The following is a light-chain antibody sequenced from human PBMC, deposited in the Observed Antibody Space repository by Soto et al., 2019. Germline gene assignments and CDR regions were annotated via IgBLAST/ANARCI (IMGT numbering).Light chain of an antibody. J-gene: IGKJ5*01. CDR2: AAS. V-gene: IGKV1-9*01. CDR3: QQLNSYPRGT. CDR1: QGISSY. Sequence: HLTQSPASLSTSVGVRVSIPCRASQGISSYLAWYQQKPGKAPKLLIYAASTLQSGVPSRFSGSGSGTDFTLTISSLQPEDFATYYCQQLNSYPRGTFGQATRLEI.